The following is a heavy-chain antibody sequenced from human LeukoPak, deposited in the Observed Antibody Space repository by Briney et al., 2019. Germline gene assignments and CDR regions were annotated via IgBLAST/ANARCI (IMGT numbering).Heavy chain of an antibody. J-gene: IGHJ6*02. Sequence: ASVKVSCKASGYTFTSYGISCVRQAPGQGLEWMGWISAYNGNTNYAQKLQGRVTMTTDTSTSTAYMELRSLRSDDTAVYYCARDGYCSSTSCYSSYYYYGMDVWGQGTTVTVSS. CDR3: ARDGYCSSTSCYSSYYYYGMDV. CDR2: ISAYNGNT. V-gene: IGHV1-18*01. CDR1: GYTFTSYG. D-gene: IGHD2-2*03.